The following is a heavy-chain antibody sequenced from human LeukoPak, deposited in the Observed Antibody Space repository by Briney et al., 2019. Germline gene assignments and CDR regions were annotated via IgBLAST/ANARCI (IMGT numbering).Heavy chain of an antibody. V-gene: IGHV4-34*01. D-gene: IGHD6-19*01. J-gene: IGHJ4*02. CDR1: GGSFSGYY. CDR2: INHSGST. Sequence: SETLSLTCAVYGGSFSGYYWSWIRQPPGKGLEWIGEINHSGSTNYNPSLKSRVTISVDTPKNQFSLKLSSVTAADTAVYYCARAVAGTFEDYWGQGTLVTVSS. CDR3: ARAVAGTFEDY.